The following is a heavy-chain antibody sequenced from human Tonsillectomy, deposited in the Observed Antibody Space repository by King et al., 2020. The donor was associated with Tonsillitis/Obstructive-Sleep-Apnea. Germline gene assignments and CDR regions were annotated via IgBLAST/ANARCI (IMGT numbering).Heavy chain of an antibody. CDR1: GFTFSSYA. Sequence: VQLVESGGGLVQPGGSQRLSCAASGFTFSSYAMHWVRQAPGKGLEYVSAISSNGGSTYYANSVKGRFTISRDNSKNTLYLQMGSLRAEDMAVYYCARVRYYDSSGYLDYWGQGTLVTVSS. J-gene: IGHJ4*02. V-gene: IGHV3-64*01. CDR2: ISSNGGST. D-gene: IGHD3-22*01. CDR3: ARVRYYDSSGYLDY.